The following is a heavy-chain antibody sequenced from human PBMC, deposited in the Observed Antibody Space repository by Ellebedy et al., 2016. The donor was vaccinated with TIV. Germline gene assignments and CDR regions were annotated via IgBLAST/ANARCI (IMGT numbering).Heavy chain of an antibody. D-gene: IGHD6-19*01. J-gene: IGHJ6*02. CDR1: GGSVSSGSYY. Sequence: SETLSLXCTVSGGSVSSGSYYWSWIRQPPGKGLEWIGYIYYSGSTNYNPSLKSRVTISVDTSKNQFSLKLSSVTAADTAVYYCARDERYSSGWGYYYYGMDVWGQGTTVTVSS. CDR3: ARDERYSSGWGYYYYGMDV. V-gene: IGHV4-61*01. CDR2: IYYSGST.